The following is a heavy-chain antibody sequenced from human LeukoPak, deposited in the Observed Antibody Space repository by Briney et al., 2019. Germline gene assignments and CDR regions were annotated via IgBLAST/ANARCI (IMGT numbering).Heavy chain of an antibody. J-gene: IGHJ4*02. CDR3: ARGFDSKSTYFDF. Sequence: SETLSLSCTVSGGSISNSYWNWIRQPPGKGLEWIGYIYYSGTTKYNPSLTSRVTISVDTSKNQFSLRLTPVTAADTAVYYCARGFDSKSTYFDFWGQGTLVTVSS. CDR2: IYYSGTT. D-gene: IGHD5-12*01. V-gene: IGHV4-59*01. CDR1: GGSISNSY.